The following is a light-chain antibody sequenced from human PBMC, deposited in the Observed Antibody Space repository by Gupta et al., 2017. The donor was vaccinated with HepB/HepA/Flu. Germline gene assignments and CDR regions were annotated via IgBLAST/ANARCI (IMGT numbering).Light chain of an antibody. CDR2: GAS. CDR3: QHDCSFIT. J-gene: IGKJ2*01. V-gene: IGKV3-20*01. Sequence: ESVLTQSPGTLSLSPGERATLSCRASQNLRNTYLAWYQQKPGQAPRLIIYGASSRATGIPDRFSGSGYVKDFTLTSSRREHEDFAVYYWQHDCSFITFGQGTKLEIK. CDR1: QNLRNTY.